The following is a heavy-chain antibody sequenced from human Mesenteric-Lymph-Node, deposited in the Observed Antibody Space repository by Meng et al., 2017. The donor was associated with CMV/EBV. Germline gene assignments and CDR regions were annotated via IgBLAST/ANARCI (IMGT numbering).Heavy chain of an antibody. Sequence: ASVKVSCKASGYTFTGYYMHWVRQAPGQGLEWMGWINPNSGGTNYAQKFQGRVTMIRDTSISTAYMELHRLRSDDTAVYYCARDTARIQLWLGYYYYYGVDVWGQGTTVTVSS. CDR2: INPNSGGT. D-gene: IGHD5-18*01. CDR1: GYTFTGYY. J-gene: IGHJ6*02. CDR3: ARDTARIQLWLGYYYYYGVDV. V-gene: IGHV1-2*02.